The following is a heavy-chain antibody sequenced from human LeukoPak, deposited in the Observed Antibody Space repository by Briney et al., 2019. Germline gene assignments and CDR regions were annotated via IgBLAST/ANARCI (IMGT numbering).Heavy chain of an antibody. Sequence: GGSLRLSCAASGFTFSSYGMHWVRQAPGKGLEWVAVIWYDGSNKYYADSVKGRFTISRDDSKNTLYLQMNSLRAEDTAVYYCARAQAYYDYVWGSYRPHYYFDYWGQGTLVTVSP. D-gene: IGHD3-16*02. CDR1: GFTFSSYG. V-gene: IGHV3-33*01. J-gene: IGHJ4*02. CDR2: IWYDGSNK. CDR3: ARAQAYYDYVWGSYRPHYYFDY.